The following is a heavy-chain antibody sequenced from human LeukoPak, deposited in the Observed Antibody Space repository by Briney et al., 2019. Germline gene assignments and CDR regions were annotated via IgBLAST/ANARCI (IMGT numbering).Heavy chain of an antibody. CDR1: GGSISSSSYY. J-gene: IGHJ1*01. CDR3: ASWYYYDSSSYYWEYFQH. D-gene: IGHD3-22*01. Sequence: PSETLSLTCTVSGGSISSSSYYWGWIRQPPGKGLEWIGSIYYSGSTYYNPSLKSRVTISVDTSKNQFSLKLSSVTAADTAVYYCASWYYYDSSSYYWEYFQHWGQGTLVTVSS. CDR2: IYYSGST. V-gene: IGHV4-39*01.